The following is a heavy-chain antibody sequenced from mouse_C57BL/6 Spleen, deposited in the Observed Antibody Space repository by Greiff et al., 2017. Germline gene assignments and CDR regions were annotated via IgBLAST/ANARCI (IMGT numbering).Heavy chain of an antibody. J-gene: IGHJ1*03. CDR1: GYTFTDYY. D-gene: IGHD2-2*01. CDR3: ARYGYPGYWYFDV. Sequence: EVQLQQSGPELVKPGASVKISCKASGYTFTDYYMNWVKQSHGKSLEWIGDINPNNGGTSYNQKFKGKATFTVDKSSSTAYMELRSLTSEDSAVYYCARYGYPGYWYFDVWGTGTTVTVSS. CDR2: INPNNGGT. V-gene: IGHV1-26*01.